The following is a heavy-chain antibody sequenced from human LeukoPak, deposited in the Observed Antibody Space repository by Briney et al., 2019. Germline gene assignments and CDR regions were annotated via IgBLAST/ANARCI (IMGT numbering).Heavy chain of an antibody. J-gene: IGHJ3*02. D-gene: IGHD2/OR15-2a*01. CDR1: GGSFSSYA. CDR2: IIPILGIA. V-gene: IGHV1-69*04. Sequence: GASVKVSCKAAGGSFSSYAISWVREAPGQGLEWMGRIIPILGIANYAQKFQGRVTITADKSTSTAYMELISLRSEDTAVYYCARTKNQGAFDIWGQGTMVTVSS. CDR3: ARTKNQGAFDI.